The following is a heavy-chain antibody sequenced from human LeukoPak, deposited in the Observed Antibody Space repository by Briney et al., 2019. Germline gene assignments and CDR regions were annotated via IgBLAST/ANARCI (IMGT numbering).Heavy chain of an antibody. CDR2: INHSGST. D-gene: IGHD5-12*01. CDR1: GGSFGGYY. Sequence: PSETLSLTCAVYGGSFGGYYWSWIRQPPGKGLEWIGEINHSGSTNYNPSLRSRVTISVDTSKNEFSLKLSSVTAADTAVYYCARESLATRVTNWGQGTLVTVSS. CDR3: ARESLATRVTN. J-gene: IGHJ4*02. V-gene: IGHV4-34*01.